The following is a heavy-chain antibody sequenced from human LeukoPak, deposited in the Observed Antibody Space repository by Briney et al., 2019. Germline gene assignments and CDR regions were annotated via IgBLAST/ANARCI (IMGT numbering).Heavy chain of an antibody. CDR3: ARDVWSSGWYFAFDI. J-gene: IGHJ3*02. Sequence: ASVKVSCKASGYTFTSYAMHWVRQAPGQRLEWMGWINAGNGNTKYSQKFQGRVTITRDTSASTAYMELRSLRSDDTAVYYCARDVWSSGWYFAFDIWGQGTMVTVSS. CDR2: INAGNGNT. D-gene: IGHD6-19*01. CDR1: GYTFTSYA. V-gene: IGHV1-3*01.